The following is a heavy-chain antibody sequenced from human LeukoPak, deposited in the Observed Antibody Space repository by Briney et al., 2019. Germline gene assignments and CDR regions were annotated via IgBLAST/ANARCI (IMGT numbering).Heavy chain of an antibody. V-gene: IGHV1-69*13. CDR2: IIPIFGTA. J-gene: IGHJ6*02. CDR3: ARADARPPHYYYYGMDV. Sequence: ASVKVSCKASGGTFSSYAISWVRQAPGQGLEWMGGIIPIFGTANYAQKFQGRVTITADESTSTAYMELSSLRSEDTAVYYCARADARPPHYYYYGMDVWGQGTTVTVSS. CDR1: GGTFSSYA. D-gene: IGHD6-6*01.